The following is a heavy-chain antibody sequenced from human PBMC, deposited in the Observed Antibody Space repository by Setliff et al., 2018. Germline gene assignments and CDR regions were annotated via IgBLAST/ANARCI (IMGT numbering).Heavy chain of an antibody. CDR1: GFSFSNYA. D-gene: IGHD3-16*01. V-gene: IGHV3-21*04. J-gene: IGHJ3*02. CDR2: FSSRNDYI. Sequence: PGESLKISCDASGFSFSNYAMNWVRQAPGKGLEWVASFSSRNDYIYHADSVKGRFTISRDNAKTSLYLQMDSLRVEDTALYYCAKAKRPQSWADAFDIWGQGTMVTVSS. CDR3: AKAKRPQSWADAFDI.